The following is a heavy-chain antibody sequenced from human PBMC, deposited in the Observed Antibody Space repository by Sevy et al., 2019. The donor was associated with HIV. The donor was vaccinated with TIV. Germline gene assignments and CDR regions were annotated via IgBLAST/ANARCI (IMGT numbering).Heavy chain of an antibody. CDR1: GGSISRGQFY. CDR3: ARNVGDYVFRYFDL. V-gene: IGHV4-61*02. Sequence: QSQTLSLTCTVSGGSISRGQFYWSWIRQPAGQGLEWIGRVHNTGSATYNPSLRNRVGMSIDTSKNQFSLVLSSVTAADTAVYYCARNVGDYVFRYFDLLGRGTLVTVSS. J-gene: IGHJ2*01. CDR2: VHNTGSA. D-gene: IGHD4-17*01.